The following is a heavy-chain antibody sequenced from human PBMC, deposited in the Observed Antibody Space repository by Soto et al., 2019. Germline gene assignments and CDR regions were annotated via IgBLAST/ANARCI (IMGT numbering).Heavy chain of an antibody. CDR2: IIPIFGTA. CDR3: ARDRDSITIFGVVIYYGMDV. V-gene: IGHV1-69*01. J-gene: IGHJ6*02. CDR1: GGTFSSYA. Sequence: QVQLVQSGAEVKKPGSSVKVSCKASGGTFSSYAISWVRQAPGQGLEWMGGIIPIFGTANYAQKFQGRVTITADESTSTAYMELSSLRSEDTAVYYCARDRDSITIFGVVIYYGMDVWGQGTTVTVSS. D-gene: IGHD3-3*01.